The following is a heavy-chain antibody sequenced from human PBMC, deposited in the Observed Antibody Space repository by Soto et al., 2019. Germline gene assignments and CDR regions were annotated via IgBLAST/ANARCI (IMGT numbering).Heavy chain of an antibody. Sequence: PSETLSLTCAVSGDSIISIYNWAWIRQPPGRSLEWIASIFHTGNTYYTPSLKSRVTISVDTSNNQFSLKLTSVTAADTAVYYCARVHVMVVAGSTFDYWGHGTLVTVSS. V-gene: IGHV4-38-2*01. CDR2: IFHTGNT. CDR1: GDSIISIYN. CDR3: ARVHVMVVAGSTFDY. J-gene: IGHJ4*01. D-gene: IGHD6-19*01.